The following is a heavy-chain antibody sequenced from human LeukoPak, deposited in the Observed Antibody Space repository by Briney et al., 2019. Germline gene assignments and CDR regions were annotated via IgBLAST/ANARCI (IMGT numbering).Heavy chain of an antibody. J-gene: IGHJ4*02. D-gene: IGHD2-15*01. CDR1: GFTFSNYV. CDR3: AKDSPVATR. Sequence: GGSLRLSCAASGFTFSNYVMGWVRQAQGKGLEWVSAITDSGDGTYYADSVKGRFTISRDDSKNTLYLQTNSLRAEDTAVYYCAKDSPVATRWGQGTLVTVSS. V-gene: IGHV3-23*01. CDR2: ITDSGDGT.